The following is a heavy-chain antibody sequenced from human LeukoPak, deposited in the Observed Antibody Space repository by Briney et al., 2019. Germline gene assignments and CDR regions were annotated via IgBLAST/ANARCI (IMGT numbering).Heavy chain of an antibody. Sequence: SETLSLTCAVSGGSISSGGYYWSWIRQPAGKGLEWIGRIYTSGSTNYNPSLKSRVTISVDTSKNQFSLKLSSVTAADTAVYYCAREYNWEPRDYFDYWGQGTLVTVSS. V-gene: IGHV4-61*02. D-gene: IGHD1-1*01. CDR2: IYTSGST. CDR3: AREYNWEPRDYFDY. J-gene: IGHJ4*02. CDR1: GGSISSGGYY.